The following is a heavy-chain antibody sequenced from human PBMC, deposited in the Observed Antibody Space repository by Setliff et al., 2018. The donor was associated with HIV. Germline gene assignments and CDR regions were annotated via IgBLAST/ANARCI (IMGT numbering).Heavy chain of an antibody. J-gene: IGHJ2*01. CDR2: ITSSGRSI. CDR3: ARSSLVVPSAKTHYFFDL. CDR1: GFTFSNYN. V-gene: IGHV3-48*04. D-gene: IGHD2-2*01. Sequence: LRLSCGASGFTFSNYNMNWVRQAPGKGLEWVSYITSSGRSISYADSVKGRFTISRVNAKNSLYLQMNSLRAEDTAVYYCARSSLVVPSAKTHYFFDLWGRGTLVTVSS.